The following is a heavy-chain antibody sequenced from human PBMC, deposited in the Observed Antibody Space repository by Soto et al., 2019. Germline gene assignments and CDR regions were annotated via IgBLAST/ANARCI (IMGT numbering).Heavy chain of an antibody. CDR2: IIPIFGTA. CDR3: ARGNHRWLQLGYFDL. Sequence: QVQLVQSGAEVKKPGSSVTVSCKASGGTFSSYTISWVRQAPGQGLEWMGGIIPIFGTANYAQKFQGRVTITADESTSTDYMELSRLRAEDTAVYYCARGNHRWLQLGYFDLWGRGTLVTVSS. J-gene: IGHJ2*01. CDR1: GGTFSSYT. D-gene: IGHD5-12*01. V-gene: IGHV1-69*12.